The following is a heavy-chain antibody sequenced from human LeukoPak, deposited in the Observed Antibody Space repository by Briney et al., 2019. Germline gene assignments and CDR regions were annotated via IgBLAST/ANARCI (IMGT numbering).Heavy chain of an antibody. V-gene: IGHV4-59*01. CDR3: ARDLRGSSCYDY. J-gene: IGHJ4*02. CDR1: GGSLSSYY. D-gene: IGHD2-2*01. CDR2: IYYSGST. Sequence: PSETLSPTCTVSGGSLSSYYWSWIRQPPGKGLEWSGYIYYSGSTSYNPSLKSRVTISVDTSKNQFSLELSSVTAADTAVYYCARDLRGSSCYDYWGQGTLVTVSS.